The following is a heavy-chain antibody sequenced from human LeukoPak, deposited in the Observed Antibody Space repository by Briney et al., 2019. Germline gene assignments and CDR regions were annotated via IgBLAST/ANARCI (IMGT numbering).Heavy chain of an antibody. Sequence: GGSLRLSCATSGFTFSSYAMSWVRQAPGKGLEWVSSFSGRGGGTYYADSVKGRFTISRDNAKNTLYLQMNSLRAEDTAVYYCARARGLGYGDDVRWFDPWGQGTLVTVSS. D-gene: IGHD4-17*01. J-gene: IGHJ5*02. CDR2: FSGRGGGT. CDR3: ARARGLGYGDDVRWFDP. V-gene: IGHV3-23*01. CDR1: GFTFSSYA.